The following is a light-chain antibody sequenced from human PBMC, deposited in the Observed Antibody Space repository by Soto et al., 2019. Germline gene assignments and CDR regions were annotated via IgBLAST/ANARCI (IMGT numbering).Light chain of an antibody. CDR1: QSLLHSDGNPY. J-gene: IGKJ3*01. V-gene: IGKV2D-29*01. Sequence: DIVMTQTPLSLSVTSGQPASISCKSSQSLLHSDGNPYLSSYVQNPAQPPQLLIYEVSNRFSGVPDGFSGSGSGPDFTLKSSRVAAEDVGVYSCMQGIKLPKTFGPGTNLDI. CDR3: MQGIKLPKT. CDR2: EVS.